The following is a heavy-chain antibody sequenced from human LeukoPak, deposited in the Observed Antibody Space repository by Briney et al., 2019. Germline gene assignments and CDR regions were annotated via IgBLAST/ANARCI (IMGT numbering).Heavy chain of an antibody. V-gene: IGHV4-34*01. D-gene: IGHD5-18*01. Sequence: SETLSVTCAVYGGSFSGYYWSWIRQPPGKGLEWIGEINHSGSTNYNPSLRSRVTISVDQSKSQFSLKLSSVTAGDTARYYCAREDTAMVNDYWGQGTLVTVSS. CDR1: GGSFSGYY. CDR3: AREDTAMVNDY. J-gene: IGHJ4*02. CDR2: INHSGST.